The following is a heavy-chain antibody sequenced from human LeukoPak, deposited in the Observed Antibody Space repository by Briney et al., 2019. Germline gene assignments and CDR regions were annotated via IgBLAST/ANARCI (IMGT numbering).Heavy chain of an antibody. J-gene: IGHJ4*02. V-gene: IGHV4-61*01. Sequence: KSSETLSLTCPVSGGSITSGHYYWSWIRQPPGRGLEWIGYIHHTGSTNYNPSLKSRVTMSLDMSKNQFSLKLSSVTAADTAVYYCARGGYGTFDFWGQGTLVTVSS. CDR2: IHHTGST. CDR3: ARGGYGTFDF. CDR1: GGSITSGHYY. D-gene: IGHD4-17*01.